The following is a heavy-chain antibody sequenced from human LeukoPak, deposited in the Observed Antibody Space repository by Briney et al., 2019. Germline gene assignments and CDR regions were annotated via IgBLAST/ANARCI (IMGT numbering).Heavy chain of an antibody. CDR2: IYYSGST. Sequence: KPSETLSLTCTVSGGSISSYYWSWIRQPPGKGLEWIGYIYYSGSTNYNPSLKSRVTISVDASKNQFSLKLSSVTAADTAVYYCARIDRPRVVYDYWGQGTLVIVSS. J-gene: IGHJ4*02. CDR1: GGSISSYY. CDR3: ARIDRPRVVYDY. D-gene: IGHD2-8*02. V-gene: IGHV4-59*01.